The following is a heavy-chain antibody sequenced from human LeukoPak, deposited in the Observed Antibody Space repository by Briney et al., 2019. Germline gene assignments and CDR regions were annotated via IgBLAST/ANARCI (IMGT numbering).Heavy chain of an antibody. J-gene: IGHJ6*03. Sequence: GGSLRLSCAASGFTFSSYSMNWVRQAPGKGLEWVPSISSSSSYIYYADSVKGRFTISSDNAKNSLYLQMNSLRAEDTAVYYCARPFSPYSSSHMDVWGKGTTVTVSS. CDR1: GFTFSSYS. D-gene: IGHD6-6*01. CDR2: ISSSSSYI. CDR3: ARPFSPYSSSHMDV. V-gene: IGHV3-21*01.